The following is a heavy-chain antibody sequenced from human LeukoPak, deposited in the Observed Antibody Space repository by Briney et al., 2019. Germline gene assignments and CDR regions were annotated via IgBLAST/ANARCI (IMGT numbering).Heavy chain of an antibody. V-gene: IGHV3-21*01. J-gene: IGHJ4*02. D-gene: IGHD1-26*01. Sequence: GGSLRLSCAASGFTFSSYSMNWVRQAPGKGLEWVSSISSSSSYINYADSVKGRFTISRDNAKNSLYLQMNSLRAEDTAVYYCARDLVGANDYWGQGTLVTVSS. CDR1: GFTFSSYS. CDR2: ISSSSSYI. CDR3: ARDLVGANDY.